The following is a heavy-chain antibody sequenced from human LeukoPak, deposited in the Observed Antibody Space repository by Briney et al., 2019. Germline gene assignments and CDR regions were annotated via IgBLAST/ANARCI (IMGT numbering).Heavy chain of an antibody. Sequence: GGSLRLSCAASGFTFSSYGMHWVRQAPGKGLEWVAFIRYGGSNKYYADSVRGRFTISRDNSKNTLYLQMNSLTAEDTAVYYCVKDTIPIVLKPSPHGMDVWGQGTAVIVSS. CDR2: IRYGGSNK. V-gene: IGHV3-30*02. D-gene: IGHD2-8*01. J-gene: IGHJ6*02. CDR3: VKDTIPIVLKPSPHGMDV. CDR1: GFTFSSYG.